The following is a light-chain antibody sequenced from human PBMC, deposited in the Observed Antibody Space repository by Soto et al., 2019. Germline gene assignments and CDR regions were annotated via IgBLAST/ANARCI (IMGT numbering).Light chain of an antibody. CDR3: QLYDSPSYT. CDR2: GAS. J-gene: IGKJ2*01. Sequence: PGQRATLSCRASQSVRSGFLAWFQQRPGQAPRLLIFGASYRAPGIPDRFSGGGSGTDFTLTISRLEAEDFAVYYCQLYDSPSYTFGQGTKVDIK. CDR1: QSVRSGF. V-gene: IGKV3-20*01.